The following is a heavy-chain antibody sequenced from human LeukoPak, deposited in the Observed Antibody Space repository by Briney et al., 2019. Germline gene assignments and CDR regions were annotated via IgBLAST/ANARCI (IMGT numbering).Heavy chain of an antibody. CDR1: GFTFSSYA. D-gene: IGHD5-18*01. CDR2: ISGSGGST. J-gene: IGHJ4*02. CDR3: AKGLRQFDTSMVMFDY. V-gene: IGHV3-23*01. Sequence: PGGSLRLSCAASGFTFSSYAMSWVRQAPGKGLEWVSAISGSGGSTYYADSVEGRFTISRDNSKNTLYLQMNSLRAEDTAIYYCAKGLRQFDTSMVMFDYWGQGTLVTVSS.